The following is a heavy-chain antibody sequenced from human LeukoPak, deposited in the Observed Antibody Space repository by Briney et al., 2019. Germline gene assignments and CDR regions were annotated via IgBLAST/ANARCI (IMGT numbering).Heavy chain of an antibody. CDR3: ASHGSWRFDY. CDR2: ISTSGGTT. Sequence: GGSLRLSCAASGFTFSSYAMSWVRQAPGKGLEWVSAISTSGGTTYYADSVKGRFTISRDNSKNTLYLQMNSLRAEDTAVYFCASHGSWRFDYWGQGTLVTVSS. D-gene: IGHD5-24*01. CDR1: GFTFSSYA. V-gene: IGHV3-23*01. J-gene: IGHJ4*02.